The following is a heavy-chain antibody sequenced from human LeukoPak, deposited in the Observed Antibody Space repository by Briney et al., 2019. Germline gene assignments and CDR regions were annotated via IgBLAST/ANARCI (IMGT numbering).Heavy chain of an antibody. CDR3: AKDRGLYGSGSYYNDY. J-gene: IGHJ4*02. V-gene: IGHV3-23*01. CDR2: ISGSGGST. CDR1: GFTFSSYG. D-gene: IGHD3-10*01. Sequence: GGSLRLSCAASGFTFSSYGMSWVHQAPGKGLEWVSAISGSGGSTYYADSVKGRFTISRDNSKNTLYLQMNSLRAEDTAVYYCAKDRGLYGSGSYYNDYWGQGTLVTVSS.